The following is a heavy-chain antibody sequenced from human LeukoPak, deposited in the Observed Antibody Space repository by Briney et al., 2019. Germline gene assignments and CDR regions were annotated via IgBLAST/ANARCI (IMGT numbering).Heavy chain of an antibody. CDR1: GGSISSNY. Sequence: SETLSLTCTVSGGSISSNYWSWIRQPPGKGLEWIGYIHYSGSTNYNPSLKSRVSISVDTSKNQFSLKLSSVTAADTAVYYCARGHSIDYWGQGTLVTVSS. V-gene: IGHV4-59*01. J-gene: IGHJ4*02. CDR2: IHYSGST. D-gene: IGHD2/OR15-2a*01. CDR3: ARGHSIDY.